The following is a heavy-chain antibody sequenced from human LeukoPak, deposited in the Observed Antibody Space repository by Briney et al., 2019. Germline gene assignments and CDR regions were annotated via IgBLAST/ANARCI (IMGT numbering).Heavy chain of an antibody. CDR3: ARDARILVRGTSHYSGMDV. CDR1: GFTFSSYS. D-gene: IGHD3-10*01. J-gene: IGHJ6*02. CDR2: ISSSSGYI. Sequence: GGSLRLSCAASGFTFSSYSMNWVRQAPGKGLEWVSSISSSSGYIHYADSVKGRFTVSRDNAENSLYLQMNSLRAEDTAVYYCARDARILVRGTSHYSGMDVWGQGTTVTVSS. V-gene: IGHV3-21*01.